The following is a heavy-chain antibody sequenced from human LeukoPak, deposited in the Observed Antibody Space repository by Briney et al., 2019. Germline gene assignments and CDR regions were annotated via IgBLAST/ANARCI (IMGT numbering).Heavy chain of an antibody. CDR2: IRYDESRT. CDR3: ARPLVTTVAGTYYFDY. Sequence: GGSLRLSCAASGFRFSSYGMHWVRQAPGKGLEWVSFIRYDESRTFYGDSVKGRFIISRDDSKNTVYLHMHSLRTEDTAVYYCARPLVTTVAGTYYFDYWGQETLVTVSS. CDR1: GFRFSSYG. D-gene: IGHD6-19*01. J-gene: IGHJ4*02. V-gene: IGHV3-30*02.